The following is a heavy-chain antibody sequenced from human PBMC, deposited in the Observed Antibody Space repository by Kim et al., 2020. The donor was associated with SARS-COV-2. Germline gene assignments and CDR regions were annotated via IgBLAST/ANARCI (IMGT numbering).Heavy chain of an antibody. CDR2: INAGGVIT. V-gene: IGHV3-23*01. Sequence: GGSLRLSCAASGFIFSNYAMSWVRQAPGKGLEWVSVINAGGVITSYAESVRGRFTISIDNSKNTLFLQMNSLRAEDTATYYCARIQVSSSTWLPPLFDYWGPGTLVTVSA. J-gene: IGHJ4*02. CDR1: GFIFSNYA. CDR3: ARIQVSSSTWLPPLFDY. D-gene: IGHD2-2*01.